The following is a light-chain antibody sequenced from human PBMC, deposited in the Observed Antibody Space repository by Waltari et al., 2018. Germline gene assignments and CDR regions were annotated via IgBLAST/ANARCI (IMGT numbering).Light chain of an antibody. CDR2: SAS. CDR1: QSIGNY. J-gene: IGKJ1*01. V-gene: IGKV1-39*01. Sequence: DIQMTQSPSSLSAVVGDRVTITCRASQSIGNYLNWYQQKPGKAPQLLIYSASSVQRGVPSRFSGRGSGTEFSLTISGLQPDDFATYYCQESYSSPPSTFGQGTKVDIK. CDR3: QESYSSPPST.